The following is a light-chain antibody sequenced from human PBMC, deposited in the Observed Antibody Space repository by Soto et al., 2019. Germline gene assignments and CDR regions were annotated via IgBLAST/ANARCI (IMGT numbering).Light chain of an antibody. V-gene: IGLV2-14*01. CDR1: SSDVGGYNS. J-gene: IGLJ2*01. Sequence: QSALTQPASVSGSPGQSITISCTGTSSDVGGYNSVSWYQQHPGKAPKLMIYDVSNRPLGVSNRFSGSKSGNTASLTISGLQAEDEADYYCSSYTSSSTRVFGGGTKVTVL. CDR2: DVS. CDR3: SSYTSSSTRV.